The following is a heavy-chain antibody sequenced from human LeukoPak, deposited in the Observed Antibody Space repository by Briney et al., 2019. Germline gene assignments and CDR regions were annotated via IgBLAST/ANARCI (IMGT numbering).Heavy chain of an antibody. V-gene: IGHV4-59*08. J-gene: IGHJ6*02. D-gene: IGHD6-6*01. CDR1: GASMNNDY. Sequence: SETLCLTCTASGASMNNDYRSWIRQPPGRGLEWIGYISSTGNTNYNPSLKSRSTISQDTSKKQFSLKRTSVTADDTAVYYCAKLNRPGGMYVWGQRTTVTASS. CDR3: AKLNRPGGMYV. CDR2: ISSTGNT.